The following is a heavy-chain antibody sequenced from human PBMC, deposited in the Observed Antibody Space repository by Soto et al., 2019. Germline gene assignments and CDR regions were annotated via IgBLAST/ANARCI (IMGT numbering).Heavy chain of an antibody. CDR3: ARCGGGSCYYNYYYGMDV. CDR1: GGTFSSYA. CDR2: IIPIFGTA. J-gene: IGHJ6*02. D-gene: IGHD2-15*01. Sequence: QVQLVQSGAEVKKPGSSVKVSCKASGGTFSSYAISWVRQAPGQGLEWMGGIIPIFGTANYAQKFQGRVTITADESTSTADMELSSLRSEDTAVYYCARCGGGSCYYNYYYGMDVWGQGTTVTVSS. V-gene: IGHV1-69*01.